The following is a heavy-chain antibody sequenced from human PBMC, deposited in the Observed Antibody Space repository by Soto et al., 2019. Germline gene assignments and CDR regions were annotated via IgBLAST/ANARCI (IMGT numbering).Heavy chain of an antibody. D-gene: IGHD4-17*01. J-gene: IGHJ4*02. CDR2: IYHSGST. V-gene: IGHV4-30-2*01. CDR1: GGSISSGGYS. Sequence: SETLSLTCAVSGGSISSGGYSCNWIRQPPGKGLEWIGYIYHSGSTYYNPSLKSRVTISVDRSKNQFSLKLSSVTAADTAVYYCARGMTTVTTFDYWGQGTLVAVSS. CDR3: ARGMTTVTTFDY.